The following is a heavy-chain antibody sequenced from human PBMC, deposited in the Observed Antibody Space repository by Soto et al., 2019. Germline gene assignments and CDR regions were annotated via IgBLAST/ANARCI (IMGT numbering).Heavy chain of an antibody. V-gene: IGHV3-11*06. CDR2: IGPSSSYT. D-gene: IGHD2-8*01. CDR1: GFTFSDYY. CDR3: ARVVRLMLYSDY. J-gene: IGHJ4*02. Sequence: LRLSCAASGFTFSDYYMSWIRQAPGKGLEWVSYIGPSSSYTNYADSVKGRFTISRDNAKNSLYLQMNSLRAEDTAVYYCARVVRLMLYSDYWGQGTLVTVSS.